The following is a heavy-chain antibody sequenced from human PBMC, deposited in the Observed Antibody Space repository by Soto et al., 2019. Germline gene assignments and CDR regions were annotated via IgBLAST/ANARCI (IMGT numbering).Heavy chain of an antibody. D-gene: IGHD3-16*02. V-gene: IGHV3-7*04. Sequence: EVQLVESGGGLVQPGGSLRLSCAASGFDLNRYWMRWVRQAPGKALEWVANIKQDGSEQYYVDSVRGRFTISRDNLKNSLYLQMNSLRPEETAVYYCVRALTSGVYYDDGWETYLPRSYGLDVWGQGTTVTVSS. CDR2: IKQDGSEQ. CDR3: VRALTSGVYYDDGWETYLPRSYGLDV. J-gene: IGHJ6*02. CDR1: GFDLNRYW.